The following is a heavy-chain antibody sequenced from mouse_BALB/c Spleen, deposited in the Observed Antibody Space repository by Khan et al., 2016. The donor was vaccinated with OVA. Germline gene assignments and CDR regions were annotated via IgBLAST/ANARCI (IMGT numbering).Heavy chain of an antibody. D-gene: IGHD2-3*01. CDR3: ARDGSRYNYAMDH. Sequence: EVKLQESGPGLVKPSQSLSLTYTVTGYSITSDYAWNWIRQFPGNKLEWMGYINYSGSANYNPSLKSRISITRDTSKNQFFLQLKSVTTEDTATYYCARDGSRYNYAMDHWGQGTSVTVSS. V-gene: IGHV3-2*02. J-gene: IGHJ4*01. CDR2: INYSGSA. CDR1: GYSITSDYA.